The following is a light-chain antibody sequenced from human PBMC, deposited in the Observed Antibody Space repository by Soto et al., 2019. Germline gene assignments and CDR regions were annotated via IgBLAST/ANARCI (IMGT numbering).Light chain of an antibody. CDR3: QQYGISPTWT. CDR1: QSVSGY. V-gene: IGKV3-20*01. J-gene: IGKJ1*01. Sequence: EIVMTQSPGTLSVSPGERATLSCRASQSVSGYLAWYRQKPGQAPRLLIYGASSRATGIPDRFSGSGSGTDFTLPTSSLEPADFAVYYCQQYGISPTWTFGQGTKVDIK. CDR2: GAS.